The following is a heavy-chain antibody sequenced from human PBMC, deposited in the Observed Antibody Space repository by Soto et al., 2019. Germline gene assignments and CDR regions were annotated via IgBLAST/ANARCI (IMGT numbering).Heavy chain of an antibody. Sequence: GGSLRLSCSASGFTFSSYAMHWVRQAPGKGLEYVSAISSNGGSTYYADSVKGRFTISRDNSKNTLYLQMSSLRAEDTAVYYCVKEAIPAAISWWFDPWGQGTLVTVSS. CDR1: GFTFSSYA. D-gene: IGHD2-2*01. J-gene: IGHJ5*02. CDR2: ISSNGGST. V-gene: IGHV3-64D*08. CDR3: VKEAIPAAISWWFDP.